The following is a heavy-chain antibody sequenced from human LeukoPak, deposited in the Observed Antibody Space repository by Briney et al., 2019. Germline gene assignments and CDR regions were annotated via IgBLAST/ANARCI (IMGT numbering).Heavy chain of an antibody. CDR2: TYYRSKWYT. CDR1: GDSVSSNSAA. CDR3: AREVWVVVAATRWFDP. V-gene: IGHV6-1*01. D-gene: IGHD2-15*01. J-gene: IGHJ5*02. Sequence: SQTLSLTCAISGDSVSSNSAAWNWIRQSPSRGLEWLGRTYYRSKWYTDYAVSVKSRITINPDTSKNQFSLQLNSVTAADTAVYYCAREVWVVVAATRWFDPWGQGTLVTVSS.